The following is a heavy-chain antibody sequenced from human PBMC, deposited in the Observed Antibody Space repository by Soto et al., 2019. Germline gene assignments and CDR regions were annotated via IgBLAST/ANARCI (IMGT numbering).Heavy chain of an antibody. V-gene: IGHV1-46*01. CDR2: INPSGGST. J-gene: IGHJ3*02. CDR3: ARAPSIAAAGTADAFDI. CDR1: GYTFTSYY. D-gene: IGHD6-13*01. Sequence: GASVKVSCKASGYTFTSYYMHWVRQAPGQGLEWMGIINPSGGSTSYAQKFQGRATMTRDTSTSTVYMELSSLRSEDTAVYYCARAPSIAAAGTADAFDIWGQGTMVTVSS.